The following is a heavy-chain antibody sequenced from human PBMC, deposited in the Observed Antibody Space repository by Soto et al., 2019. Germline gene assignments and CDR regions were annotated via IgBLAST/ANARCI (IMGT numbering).Heavy chain of an antibody. CDR2: IYPGDSDT. J-gene: IGHJ4*02. V-gene: IGHV5-51*01. Sequence: GESLKISCKGSGYTFTSHWIGWVRQIPGKGLEWMGIIYPGDSDTRYSPSFQGQVTISADKSITTAYLQWSSLKASDTAMYYCARHPDAADTSDFDYWGQGTLVTVSS. CDR3: ARHPDAADTSDFDY. D-gene: IGHD6-25*01. CDR1: GYTFTSHW.